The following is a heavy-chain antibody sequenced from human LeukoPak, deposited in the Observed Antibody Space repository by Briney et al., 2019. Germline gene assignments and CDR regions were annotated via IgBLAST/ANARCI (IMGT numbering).Heavy chain of an antibody. CDR2: IWYDGSNK. CDR1: GFTFSSYG. CDR3: AREASGSKLDY. J-gene: IGHJ4*02. V-gene: IGHV3-33*01. Sequence: PGGSLRPSCAASGFTFSSYGMHWVSQAPGKGLEWVAVIWYDGSNKYYADSVKGRFTISRDNSKNTLYLQMNSLRAEDTAVYYCAREASGSKLDYWGQGTLVTVSS. D-gene: IGHD3-22*01.